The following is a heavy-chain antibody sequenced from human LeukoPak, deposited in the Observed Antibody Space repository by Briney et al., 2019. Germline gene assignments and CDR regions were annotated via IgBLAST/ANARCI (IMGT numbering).Heavy chain of an antibody. D-gene: IGHD3-22*01. CDR1: GFTFSDYA. J-gene: IGHJ4*02. V-gene: IGHV3-43D*03. CDR2: IDWNGGNT. Sequence: GGSLRLSCAASGFTFSDYAIHWVRQVPGKGLEWASLIDWNGGNTYYADSVKGRFTISRDNSKNSLYLQMNSLRPEDSGLYYCAKDLYDRTGYFYAPEYWGQGTLVTVSS. CDR3: AKDLYDRTGYFYAPEY.